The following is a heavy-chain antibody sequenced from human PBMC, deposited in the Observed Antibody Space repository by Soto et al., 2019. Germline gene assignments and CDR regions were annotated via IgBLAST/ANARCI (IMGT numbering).Heavy chain of an antibody. CDR1: GFTFSSYA. CDR2: ISGSGGST. CDR3: AYSSTPXDY. D-gene: IGHD6-13*01. J-gene: IGHJ4*02. Sequence: GGSLRLSCAASGFTFSSYAMSWVRQAPGKGLEWVSAISGSGGSTYYADSVKGRSTISRDNSKNTLYLQMNSLRAEDTAVYYSAYSSTPXDYWGQGTLVTVSS. V-gene: IGHV3-23*01.